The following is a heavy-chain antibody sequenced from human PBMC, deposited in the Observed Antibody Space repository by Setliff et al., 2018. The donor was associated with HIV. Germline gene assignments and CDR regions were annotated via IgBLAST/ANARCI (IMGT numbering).Heavy chain of an antibody. D-gene: IGHD5-18*01. V-gene: IGHV4-59*04. Sequence: SETLSLTCAVSGGSFSGYYWSWIRQPPGKGLEWIGTIYYNGNTFYDPSLKSRVTISIDMSKNQFSLKLTSVAAADTAVYYCAKRPGYGYPFHIWGQGTMVTVSS. CDR2: IYYNGNT. J-gene: IGHJ3*02. CDR1: GGSFSGYY. CDR3: AKRPGYGYPFHI.